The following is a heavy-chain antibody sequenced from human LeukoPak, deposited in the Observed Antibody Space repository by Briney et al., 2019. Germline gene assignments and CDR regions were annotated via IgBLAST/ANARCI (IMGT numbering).Heavy chain of an antibody. CDR2: IKEDGTQR. J-gene: IGHJ4*02. Sequence: PGGSLRLSCAASGFTFKNHWMAWVRLAPGKGLEWVAHIKEDGTQRYYVDSVKGRFTISRDDAKNSLYLQMNTLTDEDTAVYYCGGGGWELDYWGQGILVTVSS. V-gene: IGHV3-7*04. CDR1: GFTFKNHW. D-gene: IGHD4-23*01. CDR3: GGGGWELDY.